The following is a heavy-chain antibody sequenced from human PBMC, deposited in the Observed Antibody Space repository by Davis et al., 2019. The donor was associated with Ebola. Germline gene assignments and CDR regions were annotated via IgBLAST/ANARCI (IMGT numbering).Heavy chain of an antibody. CDR2: IRSKANSYAT. D-gene: IGHD6-13*01. CDR1: GFTFSGSA. J-gene: IGHJ4*02. V-gene: IGHV3-73*01. Sequence: GGSLRLSCAASGFTFSGSAMHWVRQASGKGLEWVGRIRSKANSYATAHAASVKGRFTISRDDSKNTAYLQMNSLKTEDTAVYYCTAAAGIFDYWGQGTLVTVSS. CDR3: TAAAGIFDY.